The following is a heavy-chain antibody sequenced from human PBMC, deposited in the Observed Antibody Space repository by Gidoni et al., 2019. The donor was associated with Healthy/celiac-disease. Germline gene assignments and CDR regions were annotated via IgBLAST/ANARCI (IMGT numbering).Heavy chain of an antibody. CDR1: GFTFSKAW. D-gene: IGHD2-15*01. V-gene: IGHV3-15*07. Sequence: EVQLVESGGGLVKPGGSLRLSCAASGFTFSKAWINWVRHAAGKGLEWVGRIKTKTDGGTTDYAAPVKGRFTISRDDSKNTLYLQMNSLKTEDTAVYYCTTGYCSGGSCYGYFDLWGRGTLVTVSS. CDR2: IKTKTDGGTT. J-gene: IGHJ2*01. CDR3: TTGYCSGGSCYGYFDL.